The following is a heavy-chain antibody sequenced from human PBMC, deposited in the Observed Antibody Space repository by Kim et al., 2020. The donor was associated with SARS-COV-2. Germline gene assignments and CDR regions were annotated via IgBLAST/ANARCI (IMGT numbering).Heavy chain of an antibody. CDR2: INHSGST. Sequence: SETLSLTCAVYGGSFSGYYWSWIRQPPGKGLEWIGEINHSGSTNYNPSLKSRVTISVDTSKNQFSLKLSSVTAADTAVYYCARSRYYYGSGSPWGQGTLVTVSS. D-gene: IGHD3-10*01. V-gene: IGHV4-34*01. CDR1: GGSFSGYY. J-gene: IGHJ4*02. CDR3: ARSRYYYGSGSP.